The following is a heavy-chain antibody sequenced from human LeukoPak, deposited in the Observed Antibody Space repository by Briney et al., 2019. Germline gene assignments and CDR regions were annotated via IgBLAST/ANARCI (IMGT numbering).Heavy chain of an antibody. CDR1: GFTFSSYA. Sequence: GGSLRLSCAASGFTFSSYAMSWVRQAPGKGLEWVSHITASGTAMFYADSVKGRFTISRDNAKNSLYLQMSSLRDEDTAVYYCASSGSYRFDYWGQGTLVTVSS. J-gene: IGHJ4*02. V-gene: IGHV3-48*02. CDR3: ASSGSYRFDY. D-gene: IGHD1-26*01. CDR2: ITASGTAM.